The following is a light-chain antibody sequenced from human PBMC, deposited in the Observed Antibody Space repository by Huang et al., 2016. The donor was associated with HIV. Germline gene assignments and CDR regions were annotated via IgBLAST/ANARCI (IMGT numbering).Light chain of an antibody. J-gene: IGKJ2*01. CDR3: QHYNNWPPYT. Sequence: EIVMTQSPATLSVSPGERATLSCRASQSISSNLAWYQQKPGQAPRLLIYGAFTRATDIPARFSGSGSGTDFTLTISTLQSEDFAVYYCQHYNNWPPYTFGQGTKLQI. CDR2: GAF. V-gene: IGKV3-15*01. CDR1: QSISSN.